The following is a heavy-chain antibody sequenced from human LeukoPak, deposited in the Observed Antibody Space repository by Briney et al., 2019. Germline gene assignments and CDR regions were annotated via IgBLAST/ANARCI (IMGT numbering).Heavy chain of an antibody. J-gene: IGHJ4*02. D-gene: IGHD5-12*01. CDR1: GFTISNYA. V-gene: IGHV3-23*01. CDR3: AKDPYRASSGLVDY. CDR2: ISGSGGTT. Sequence: AGGSLRLSCATSGFTISNYAVSWVRQAPGKGLEWVSSISGSGGTTYYADSVKGRFTISRDNSENTLYLQMNSLRAEDTAVYYCAKDPYRASSGLVDYWGQGTLVTVSS.